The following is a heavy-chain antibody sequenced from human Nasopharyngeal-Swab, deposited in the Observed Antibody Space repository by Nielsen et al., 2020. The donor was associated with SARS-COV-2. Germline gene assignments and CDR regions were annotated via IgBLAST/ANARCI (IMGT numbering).Heavy chain of an antibody. J-gene: IGHJ6*03. D-gene: IGHD3-16*02. CDR1: GFSFSTYW. CDR3: ARQGVFVPAYFHQYYMDV. CDR2: IKQDGSEK. V-gene: IGHV3-7*03. Sequence: GESLKISCAASGFSFSTYWMTWVRQAPGKGLEWVANIKQDGSEKYYVDSVKGRFTVSRDNPKHLLYLQVNSLRAEDTAVYYCARQGVFVPAYFHQYYMDVWGKGTTVTVSS.